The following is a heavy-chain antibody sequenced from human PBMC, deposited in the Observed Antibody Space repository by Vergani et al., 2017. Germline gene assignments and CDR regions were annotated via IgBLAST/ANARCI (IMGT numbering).Heavy chain of an antibody. D-gene: IGHD3-10*01. J-gene: IGHJ6*02. Sequence: EVQLVESGGGLVKRGGSLRLSCAASGFTFSSYSMNWVRQAPGKGLEWVSSISSSSSYIHYSDSLKGRFTISRDNAKSSLYLQMNSLRAEDTGVYYCARDQYYLGSGSYPYFYYYGLDVWGQGTAVTVSS. CDR2: ISSSSSYI. CDR3: ARDQYYLGSGSYPYFYYYGLDV. CDR1: GFTFSSYS. V-gene: IGHV3-21*01.